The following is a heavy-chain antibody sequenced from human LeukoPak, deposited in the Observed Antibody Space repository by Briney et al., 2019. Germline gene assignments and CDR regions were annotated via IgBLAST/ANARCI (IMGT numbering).Heavy chain of an antibody. V-gene: IGHV3-30*18. D-gene: IGHD5-18*01. J-gene: IGHJ4*02. CDR3: AKDLAGGYSYGTTFDY. CDR1: GFTFSSYG. CDR2: ISYDGSNK. Sequence: GRSLRLSCAASGFTFSSYGMHWVRQAPGKGLEWVAVISYDGSNKYYADSVKGRFTISRDNSKNTLYLQMNSLRAEDTAVYYCAKDLAGGYSYGTTFDYWGQGTLVTVSS.